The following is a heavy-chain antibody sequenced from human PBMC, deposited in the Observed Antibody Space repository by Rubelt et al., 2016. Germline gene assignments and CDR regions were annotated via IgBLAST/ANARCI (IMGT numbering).Heavy chain of an antibody. CDR2: LRDDGSNT. V-gene: IGHV3-30*02. J-gene: IGHJ1*01. CDR3: AKPARLDYGINAEYFQH. Sequence: QVLLVESGGGVVQPGGSLRLSCAASGFTFSSHGMHWVRQAPGKGPAWVAFLRDDGSNTYYADSVKGRVTISRDNSKNTLYLQMNSLRAEDTAVYYCAKPARLDYGINAEYFQHWGQGTLVTVSS. D-gene: IGHD4-17*01. CDR1: GFTFSSHG.